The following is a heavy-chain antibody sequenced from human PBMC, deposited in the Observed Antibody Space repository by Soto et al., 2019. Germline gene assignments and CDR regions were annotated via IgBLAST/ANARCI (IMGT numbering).Heavy chain of an antibody. CDR1: GFTFSSYA. D-gene: IGHD6-13*01. Sequence: GGSLRLSCAASGFTFSSYAMSWVRQAPGKGLEWVSAISGSGGSTYYADSVKGRFTISRDNSKNTLYLQMNSLRAEDTAVYYCAKDPYSSILYYYYGMDVWGQGTTVTVSS. J-gene: IGHJ6*02. V-gene: IGHV3-23*01. CDR3: AKDPYSSILYYYYGMDV. CDR2: ISGSGGST.